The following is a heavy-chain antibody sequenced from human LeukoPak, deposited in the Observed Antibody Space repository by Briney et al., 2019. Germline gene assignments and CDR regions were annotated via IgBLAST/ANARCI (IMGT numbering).Heavy chain of an antibody. V-gene: IGHV3-30-3*01. Sequence: GGSLRLSCAASGFTFSRNAMHWVRQAPGRGLEWVAIISYEGGTNKYYADSVKGRFTISRDNSKNTLYLQMNSLRGEDTAVYYCTRDWSAAGGFDYWGQGTLVTVSS. J-gene: IGHJ4*02. CDR1: GFTFSRNA. CDR2: ISYEGGTNK. D-gene: IGHD6-13*01. CDR3: TRDWSAAGGFDY.